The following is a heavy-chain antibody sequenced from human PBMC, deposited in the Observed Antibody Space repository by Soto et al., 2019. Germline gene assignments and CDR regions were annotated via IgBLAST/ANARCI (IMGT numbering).Heavy chain of an antibody. CDR1: GFTFSSYA. Sequence: EVQLLESGGGLVQPGGSLRLSCVASGFTFSSYAMSWVRQAPGKGLDYGSTISCSGGSTHYADSVKGRFTISRDNSKNTLFXXXNSLXXXXXXXXXXXXXXLATLVRGVITPIDYWGQGXLVTVSS. CDR2: ISCSGGST. J-gene: IGHJ4*02. CDR3: XXXXLATLVRGVITPIDY. D-gene: IGHD3-10*01. V-gene: IGHV3-23*01.